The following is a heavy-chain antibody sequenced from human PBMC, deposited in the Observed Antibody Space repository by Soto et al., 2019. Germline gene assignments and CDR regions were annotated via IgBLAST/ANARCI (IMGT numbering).Heavy chain of an antibody. J-gene: IGHJ4*02. Sequence: QVQLVQSGAEVKKPGSSVKVSCKASGGTFSSYTISWVRQAPGQGLEWMGRIIPILGIAIYAQKFQGRVTITGDKSTSTAYLELSSLRSEDTAVYYCAREGVGYRYGTLDYWGQGTLVIVSA. CDR3: AREGVGYRYGTLDY. CDR1: GGTFSSYT. CDR2: IIPILGIA. D-gene: IGHD5-18*01. V-gene: IGHV1-69*08.